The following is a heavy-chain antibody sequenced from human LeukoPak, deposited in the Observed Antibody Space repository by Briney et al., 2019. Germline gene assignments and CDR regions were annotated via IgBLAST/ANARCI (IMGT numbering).Heavy chain of an antibody. Sequence: GGSLRLSCAASGFTFSTYAMTWVRQAPGKGLEWASYISTTSSYTNYAISVKGRFTISRDNAENSVYLQMDSLRVEDTAVYYCARDRRLDYWGQGTLVTVSS. CDR3: ARDRRLDY. J-gene: IGHJ4*02. V-gene: IGHV3-11*05. CDR1: GFTFSTYA. CDR2: ISTTSSYT.